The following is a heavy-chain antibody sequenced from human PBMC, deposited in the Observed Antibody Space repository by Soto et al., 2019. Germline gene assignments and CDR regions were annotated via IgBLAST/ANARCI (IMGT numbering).Heavy chain of an antibody. D-gene: IGHD1-20*01. CDR1: GFTFSSYS. Sequence: GGSLRLSCAASGFTFSSYSMNWVRQAPGKGLEWVSSISSSSSYIYYADSVKGRFTISRDNAKNSLYPQMNSLRAEDTAVYYCASLTGTTSGNYGMDVWGQGTTVTVSS. CDR2: ISSSSSYI. V-gene: IGHV3-21*01. CDR3: ASLTGTTSGNYGMDV. J-gene: IGHJ6*02.